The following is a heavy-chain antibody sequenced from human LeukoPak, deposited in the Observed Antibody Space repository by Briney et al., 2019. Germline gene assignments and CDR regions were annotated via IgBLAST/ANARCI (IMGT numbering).Heavy chain of an antibody. D-gene: IGHD3-16*01. V-gene: IGHV3-30*02. J-gene: IGHJ5*02. CDR2: MRSDGTSK. CDR3: AKDRPIKGGFDP. Sequence: QPGGSLRLSCVASGFSLTTYGMLWIRQAPGEGLQWVAFMRSDGTSKYYGDSVEGRFTISRDNSKSTLYLLMNSLSAEDTGIYYCAKDRPIKGGFDPWGQGTPVTVSS. CDR1: GFSLTTYG.